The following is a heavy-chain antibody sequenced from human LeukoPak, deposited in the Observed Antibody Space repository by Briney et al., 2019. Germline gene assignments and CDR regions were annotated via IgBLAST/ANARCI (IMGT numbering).Heavy chain of an antibody. J-gene: IGHJ3*02. Sequence: ASVKVSCKAPGYTFNTYYISWVRQATGQGLEWMGWMNPNNGDTGYAQKFQGRVTMTEDTSTDTAYMELSSLRSEDTAVYYCATAHIVVVPAAPPDAFDIWGQGTMVTVSS. D-gene: IGHD2-2*01. CDR3: ATAHIVVVPAAPPDAFDI. V-gene: IGHV1-8*02. CDR2: MNPNNGDT. CDR1: GYTFNTYY.